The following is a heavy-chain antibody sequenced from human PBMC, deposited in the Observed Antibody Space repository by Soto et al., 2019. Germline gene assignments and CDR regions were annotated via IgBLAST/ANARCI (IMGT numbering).Heavy chain of an antibody. CDR2: ISWNRGSI. Sequence: EVQLVESGGGLVQPGRSLRLSCAASGFTFDDYAMHWVRQAPGKGLEWVSGISWNRGSIGYADSVKGRFTISRDNAKNSLYLQMNSLRAEDTAWYYCAKDTGYFDLSSFDYWVQGTLVTVSS. V-gene: IGHV3-9*01. CDR3: AKDTGYFDLSSFDY. D-gene: IGHD3-9*01. J-gene: IGHJ4*02. CDR1: GFTFDDYA.